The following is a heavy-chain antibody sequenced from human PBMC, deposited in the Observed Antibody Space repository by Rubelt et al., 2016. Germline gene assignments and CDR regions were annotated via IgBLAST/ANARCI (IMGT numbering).Heavy chain of an antibody. J-gene: IGHJ4*02. CDR3: ARRCDYFDY. CDR2: ISGCGTPM. Sequence: GLEWVSCISGCGTPMYYADSVKGRFTISRDNAKNSLYLQMNSLRVEDTAIYYCARRCDYFDYWGQGTLVPVSS. V-gene: IGHV3-11*01.